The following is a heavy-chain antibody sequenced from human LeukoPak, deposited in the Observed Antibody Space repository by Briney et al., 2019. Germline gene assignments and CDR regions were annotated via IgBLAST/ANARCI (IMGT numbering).Heavy chain of an antibody. D-gene: IGHD3-3*02. CDR1: GFTFSSYA. V-gene: IGHV3-30*04. J-gene: IGHJ4*02. CDR2: ISYDGSNK. Sequence: GGSLRLSCAASGFTFSSYAMQWVRQAPGKGLEWVAVISYDGSNKYYADSVKGRFTISRDNSKNTLYLQMNSLRAEDTAVYYCAREGHFLYFDYWGQGTLVTVSS. CDR3: AREGHFLYFDY.